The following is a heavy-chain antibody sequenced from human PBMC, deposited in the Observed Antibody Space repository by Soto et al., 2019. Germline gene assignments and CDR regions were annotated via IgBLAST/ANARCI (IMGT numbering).Heavy chain of an antibody. V-gene: IGHV3-21*01. Sequence: PEGSLRLSCAASGFTFSSYSMNWVRQAPGKGLEWVSSISSSSSYIYYADSVKGRFTISRDNAKNSLYLQMNSLRAEDTAVYYCAIGAGPLRFDPWGQGTLVTVSS. D-gene: IGHD6-13*01. J-gene: IGHJ5*02. CDR3: AIGAGPLRFDP. CDR1: GFTFSSYS. CDR2: ISSSSSYI.